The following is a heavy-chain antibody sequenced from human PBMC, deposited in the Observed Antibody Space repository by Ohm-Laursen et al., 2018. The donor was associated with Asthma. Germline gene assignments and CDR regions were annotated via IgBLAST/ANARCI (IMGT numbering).Heavy chain of an antibody. D-gene: IGHD6-6*01. CDR3: ARGTAARIFDY. Sequence: SLRLSCAASGFTFRSYAMHWVRQAPGRGLEWVANINQDGSIWGYVDSVKGRFAISRDNAKNSLYLQMNSLRADDTAVYYCARGTAARIFDYWGQGTLVTVAS. CDR2: INQDGSIW. V-gene: IGHV3-7*02. J-gene: IGHJ4*02. CDR1: GFTFRSYA.